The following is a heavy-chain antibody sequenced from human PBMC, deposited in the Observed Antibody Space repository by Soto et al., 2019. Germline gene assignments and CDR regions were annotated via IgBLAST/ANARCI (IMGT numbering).Heavy chain of an antibody. Sequence: QVQLVESGGGVVQPGRSLRLSCAASGFTFSTNAMHWVRQAPGKGLEWVAVISYDGSTRYYADSMKGRFTISRDNSKNTLYLQMNNLRAEDTAAYYCAKQFSGWSYYFDYWGQGTLVTVSS. CDR1: GFTFSTNA. CDR2: ISYDGSTR. CDR3: AKQFSGWSYYFDY. J-gene: IGHJ4*02. V-gene: IGHV3-30-3*02. D-gene: IGHD6-19*01.